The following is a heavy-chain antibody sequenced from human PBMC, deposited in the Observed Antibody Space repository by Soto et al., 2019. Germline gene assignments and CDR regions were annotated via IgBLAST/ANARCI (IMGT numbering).Heavy chain of an antibody. J-gene: IGHJ4*02. CDR3: ARQRNYFGAATYYNNLDY. V-gene: IGHV4-39*01. CDR1: GASINSGSYY. CDR2: IYYSGST. Sequence: SETLSLTCTVSGASINSGSYYWGWIRQPPGQGLEWIASIYYSGSTLYNPSLQSRVTIFVDASKKQFSLRLSSVTAADTAVYYCARQRNYFGAATYYNNLDYWGQGTLVTVSS. D-gene: IGHD3-10*01.